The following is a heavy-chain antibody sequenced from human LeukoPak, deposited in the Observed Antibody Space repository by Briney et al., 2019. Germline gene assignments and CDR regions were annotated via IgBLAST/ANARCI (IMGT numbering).Heavy chain of an antibody. CDR1: GFTFSSYG. V-gene: IGHV3-33*01. J-gene: IGHJ4*02. Sequence: GGSLRLSCAASGFTFSSYGMHWVRQAPGKGLEWVAVIWYDGSNKYYADSVKGRFTISRDNSKNTLYLQMNSLRAEDTAVYYCARDLRRPYYYDSSGYYEYYFDYWGQGTLVTVSS. CDR3: ARDLRRPYYYDSSGYYEYYFDY. D-gene: IGHD3-22*01. CDR2: IWYDGSNK.